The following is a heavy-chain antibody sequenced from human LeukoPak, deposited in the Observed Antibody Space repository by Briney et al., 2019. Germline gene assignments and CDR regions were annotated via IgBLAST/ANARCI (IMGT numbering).Heavy chain of an antibody. CDR1: GGTFSSYA. D-gene: IGHD3-10*01. Sequence: SVKVSCKASGGTFSSYAISWVRQAPGQGLEWMGGIIPIFGTANYAQKFQGRVTITADESTSTAYMELSSLRSEDTAVYSCARDNGYYYGSGRYSYWFDPWGQGTLVTVSS. J-gene: IGHJ5*02. CDR3: ARDNGYYYGSGRYSYWFDP. CDR2: IIPIFGTA. V-gene: IGHV1-69*13.